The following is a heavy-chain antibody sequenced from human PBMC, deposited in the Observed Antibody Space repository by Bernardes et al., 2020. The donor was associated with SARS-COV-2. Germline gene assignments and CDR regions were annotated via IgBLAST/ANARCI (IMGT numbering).Heavy chain of an antibody. J-gene: IGHJ4*02. CDR2: INSDGSST. Sequence: GGSLRLSCAASGFTFSSYWMHWVRQAPGKGLVWVSRINSDGSSTSYADSVKGRFTISRDNAKNTLYLQMNSLRAEDTAVYYCARDYSSSWYRPTWSLDYWGQGTLVTVSS. CDR1: GFTFSSYW. V-gene: IGHV3-74*01. CDR3: ARDYSSSWYRPTWSLDY. D-gene: IGHD6-13*01.